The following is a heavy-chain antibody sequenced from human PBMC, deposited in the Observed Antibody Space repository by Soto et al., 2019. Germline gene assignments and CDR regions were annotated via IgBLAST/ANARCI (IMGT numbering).Heavy chain of an antibody. V-gene: IGHV1-18*01. D-gene: IGHD2-8*01. CDR2: ISAYNGNT. J-gene: IGHJ6*02. CDR3: ARDRSMYYGMDV. Sequence: QVQLVQSGGEVKKPGASVKVSCKATGYTFTSFGISWVRQAPGQGLEWMGGISAYNGNTNYAPTLQGRVTMTTDTSTSTAYMELRSLTSDDTAVYYCARDRSMYYGMDVWGQGTTVTVSS. CDR1: GYTFTSFG.